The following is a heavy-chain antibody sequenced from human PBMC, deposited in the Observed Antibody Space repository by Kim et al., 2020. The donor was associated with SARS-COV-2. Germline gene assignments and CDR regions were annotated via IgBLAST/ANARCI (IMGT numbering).Heavy chain of an antibody. CDR2: IKQDGSEK. Sequence: GGSLRLSCAASGFTFSSYWMSWVRQAPGKGLEWVANIKQDGSEKYYVDSVKGRFTISRDNAKNSLYLQMNSLRAEDTAVYYCARVEFRAASGRYDYYYYGMDVWGQGTTVTVSS. D-gene: IGHD6-13*01. CDR1: GFTFSSYW. J-gene: IGHJ6*02. V-gene: IGHV3-7*03. CDR3: ARVEFRAASGRYDYYYYGMDV.